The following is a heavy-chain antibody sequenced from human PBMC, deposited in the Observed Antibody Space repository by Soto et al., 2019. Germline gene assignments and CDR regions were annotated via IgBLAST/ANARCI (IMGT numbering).Heavy chain of an antibody. CDR3: ARGGISHWAYFYYMDV. CDR1: GGSLSDYF. V-gene: IGHV4-34*01. CDR2: INHLGSI. Sequence: QVQLQQWGAGLLKPSETLSLTCVVSGGSLSDYFWSWIRQPPGMALEWIGEINHLGSINYNPSLTSRVTMSVDTSKNQFSLTLNSVTAADTATYYCARGGISHWAYFYYMDVWDRGTTFTVSS. D-gene: IGHD2-21*01. J-gene: IGHJ6*03.